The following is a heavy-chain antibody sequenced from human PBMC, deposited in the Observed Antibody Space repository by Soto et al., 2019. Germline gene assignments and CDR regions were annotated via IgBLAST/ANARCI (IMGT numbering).Heavy chain of an antibody. CDR3: ARRIQLWDAFDY. Sequence: SETLSLTCAVYGASFSGYFCSWIRQPPGKGLEWIGEINHSGITKYNPSLKSRVTISGDTSRDQFSLKLGSVTAADTAVYYCARRIQLWDAFDYWGQGTLVTVSS. CDR1: GASFSGYF. D-gene: IGHD5-18*01. J-gene: IGHJ4*02. CDR2: INHSGIT. V-gene: IGHV4-34*01.